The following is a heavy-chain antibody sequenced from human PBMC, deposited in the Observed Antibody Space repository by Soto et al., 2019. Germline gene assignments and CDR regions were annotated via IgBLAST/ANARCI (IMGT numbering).Heavy chain of an antibody. CDR2: LNEDGSFT. D-gene: IGHD3-10*01. J-gene: IGHJ6*02. Sequence: GGSLRLSCVASEFTFSSYWMHWVRQVPGKGLVWVSRLNEDGSFTSYADSVKGRFSIFRDNAKKTLYLQMNSLSAEDSAVYYCARDLSGRADVWGQGTTV. CDR3: ARDLSGRADV. V-gene: IGHV3-74*03. CDR1: EFTFSSYW.